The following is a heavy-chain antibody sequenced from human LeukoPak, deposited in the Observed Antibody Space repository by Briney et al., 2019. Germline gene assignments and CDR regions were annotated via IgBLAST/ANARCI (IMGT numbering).Heavy chain of an antibody. J-gene: IGHJ4*02. V-gene: IGHV3-21*01. CDR2: ISSSSSYI. Sequence: GGSLRLSCAASGFTVSSYCMNWVRQAPGKGLEWVSSISSSSSYIYYADSVKGRFTISRDNAKNSLYLKMNSLRAEDTAVYYCARTPTPYCGGDCYDFDYWGQGTLVTVSS. D-gene: IGHD2-21*02. CDR1: GFTVSSYC. CDR3: ARTPTPYCGGDCYDFDY.